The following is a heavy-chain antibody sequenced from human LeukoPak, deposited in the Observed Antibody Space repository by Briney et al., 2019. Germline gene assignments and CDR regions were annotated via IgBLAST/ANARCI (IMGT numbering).Heavy chain of an antibody. CDR3: AMIYYDRGGHYYDY. Sequence: GGSLRLSCAASGFTFRNYAMHWVRQAPGEGLEYVSAITGDGGTTYYARSVKDRFTISRDNSKNTLYLQMGSLRAEDMAVYYCAMIYYDRGGHYYDYWGQGTQVTVSS. CDR1: GFTFRNYA. J-gene: IGHJ4*02. CDR2: ITGDGGTT. V-gene: IGHV3-64*01. D-gene: IGHD3-22*01.